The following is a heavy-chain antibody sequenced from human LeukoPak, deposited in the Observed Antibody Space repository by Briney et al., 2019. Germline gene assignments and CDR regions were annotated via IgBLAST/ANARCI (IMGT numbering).Heavy chain of an antibody. Sequence: ASVKVSCKASRYTLTELSILWVRQAPGKGLEWMGGFDSELGETIYAQRFQGRITMTEDTSTDTAYMKLSSLRSEDTAVYFCATGSNDWCYFDYWGQGTLVTVSS. CDR3: ATGSNDWCYFDY. J-gene: IGHJ4*02. CDR2: FDSELGET. CDR1: RYTLTELS. D-gene: IGHD3-9*01. V-gene: IGHV1-24*01.